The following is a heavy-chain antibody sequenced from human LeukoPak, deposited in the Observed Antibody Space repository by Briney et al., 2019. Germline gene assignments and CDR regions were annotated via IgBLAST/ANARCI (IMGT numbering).Heavy chain of an antibody. D-gene: IGHD3-10*01. CDR2: ISYDGSNK. CDR1: GFTFSSYG. V-gene: IGHV3-30*18. Sequence: PGGSLRLSCAASGFTFSSYGMHWVRQAPGKGLEWVAVISYDGSNKYYADSVKGRFTISRDNSKNTLYLQMNSLRAEDTAVYYCAKDMPLTMVRGVLDYWGQGTLVTVSS. CDR3: AKDMPLTMVRGVLDY. J-gene: IGHJ4*02.